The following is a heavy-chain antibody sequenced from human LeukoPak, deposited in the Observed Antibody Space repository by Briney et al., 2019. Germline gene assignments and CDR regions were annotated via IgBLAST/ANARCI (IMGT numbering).Heavy chain of an antibody. D-gene: IGHD5-12*01. CDR1: EFAFSSYW. V-gene: IGHV3-33*08. Sequence: GGSLRLSCAASEFAFSSYWMHWVRQAPGKGLEWVAVIWYDGSNKYYADSVKGRFTISRDNSKNTLYLQMNSLRAEDTAVYYCARDRRWLQSPDDYYYYGMDVWGQGTTVTVSS. CDR3: ARDRRWLQSPDDYYYYGMDV. J-gene: IGHJ6*02. CDR2: IWYDGSNK.